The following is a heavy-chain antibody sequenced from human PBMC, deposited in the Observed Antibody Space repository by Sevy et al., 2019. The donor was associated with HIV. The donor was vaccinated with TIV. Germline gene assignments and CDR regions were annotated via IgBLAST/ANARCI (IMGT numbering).Heavy chain of an antibody. CDR3: ARAVTTWDRQGWNYFDS. V-gene: IGHV6-1*01. D-gene: IGHD4-17*01. Sequence: SQTLSLTCGISGDSVSSKGAAWNWIRQSPSRGLEWLGRTYYRSKWYATYAVSVKSRLIINPDTSKNQFSLHLNSVTPEDAAVYYCARAVTTWDRQGWNYFDSWGQGTLVTVSS. CDR1: GDSVSSKGAA. J-gene: IGHJ4*02. CDR2: TYYRSKWYA.